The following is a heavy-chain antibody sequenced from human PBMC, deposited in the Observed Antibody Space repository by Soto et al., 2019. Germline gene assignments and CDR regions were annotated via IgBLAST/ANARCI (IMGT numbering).Heavy chain of an antibody. D-gene: IGHD4-17*01. CDR2: IYYSGST. Sequence: QLQLQESGPGLVKPSETLSLTCTVSGGSISSSSYYWGWIRQPPGKGLEWIGSIYYSGSTYYNPSLKSRVTISVDTSKNQFSLKLSSVTAADTAVYYCVGGRTVTSYWYFDLWGRGPLVTVSS. J-gene: IGHJ2*01. CDR3: VGGRTVTSYWYFDL. V-gene: IGHV4-39*01. CDR1: GGSISSSSYY.